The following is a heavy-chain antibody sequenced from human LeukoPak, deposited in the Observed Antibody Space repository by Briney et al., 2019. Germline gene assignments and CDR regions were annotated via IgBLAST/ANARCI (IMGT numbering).Heavy chain of an antibody. CDR2: INHSGST. V-gene: IGHV4-34*01. Sequence: PSETLSLTCAVYGGSFSGYYWSWIRQHPGKGLEWIGEINHSGSTNYNPSLKSRVTISVDTSKNQFSLKLSSVTAADTAVYYCARPGIAAAGTRWGAWFDPWGQGTLVTVSS. CDR3: ARPGIAAAGTRWGAWFDP. J-gene: IGHJ5*02. D-gene: IGHD6-13*01. CDR1: GGSFSGYY.